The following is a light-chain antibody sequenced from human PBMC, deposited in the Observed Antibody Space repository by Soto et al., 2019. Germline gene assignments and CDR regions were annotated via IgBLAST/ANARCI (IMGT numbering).Light chain of an antibody. J-gene: IGKJ4*01. CDR3: QQYDNWPLS. Sequence: EIVITQSPATLSVSPGERATLSCRASQSVSSNLAWYQQKPGQAPKLLIYNPSTRATGIPARFSGSGSGTEFTLTISSXQSEDFAIYYCQQYDNWPLSFGGGTKVDTK. CDR1: QSVSSN. CDR2: NPS. V-gene: IGKV3-15*01.